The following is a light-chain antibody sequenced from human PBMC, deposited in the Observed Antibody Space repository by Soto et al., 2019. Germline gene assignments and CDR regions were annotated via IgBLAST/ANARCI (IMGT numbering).Light chain of an antibody. CDR1: SSNIGGNT. CDR2: SNN. V-gene: IGLV1-44*01. CDR3: AAWDDSLNGVV. J-gene: IGLJ2*01. Sequence: QPVPTQPPSASGTPGQRVTISCSGSSSNIGGNTVDWYQQLPGTAPKLLIYSNNQRPSGVPDRFSGSKSGTSASLAISGLQSEDEADYYCAAWDDSLNGVVFGGGTKVTVL.